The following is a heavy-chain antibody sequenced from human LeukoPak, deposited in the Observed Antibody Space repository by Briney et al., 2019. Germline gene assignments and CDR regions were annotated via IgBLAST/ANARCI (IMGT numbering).Heavy chain of an antibody. D-gene: IGHD2-15*01. J-gene: IGHJ3*02. CDR3: ARGVAPASIWAFDI. V-gene: IGHV4-34*01. CDR2: INHSGST. CDR1: GGSFSDYY. Sequence: SETLSLTCAVYGGSFSDYYWSWIRQPPGKGLEWIGEINHSGSTNYNPSLKSRVTISVDTSKNQFSLKLSSVTAADTAVYYCARGVAPASIWAFDIWGQGTMVTVSS.